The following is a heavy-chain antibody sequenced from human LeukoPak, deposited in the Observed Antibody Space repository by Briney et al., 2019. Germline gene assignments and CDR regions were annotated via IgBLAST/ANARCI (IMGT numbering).Heavy chain of an antibody. J-gene: IGHJ4*02. CDR2: IYYSGST. CDR3: ARASGYHWESLYDY. D-gene: IGHD5-12*01. Sequence: SETLSLTCTVSGGSISSYYWSWIRQPPGKGLEWIGYIYYSGSTNYNPSLKSRVTISVDTSKNQFSLKLRSVTAADTAVYYCARASGYHWESLYDYWGQGTLVTVSS. CDR1: GGSISSYY. V-gene: IGHV4-59*01.